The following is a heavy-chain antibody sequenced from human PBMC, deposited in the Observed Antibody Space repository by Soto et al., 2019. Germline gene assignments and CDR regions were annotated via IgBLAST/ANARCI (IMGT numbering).Heavy chain of an antibody. Sequence: SETLSLTCAVYGGSVNGYYWSWIRQHTGKGLEWIGYIYYSGSTYYNPSLKSRVTISVDTSKNQFSLKLSSVTAADTAVYYCARDLGTDTAMAIDAFDIWGQGTMVTVSS. D-gene: IGHD5-18*01. CDR3: ARDLGTDTAMAIDAFDI. CDR2: IYYSGST. CDR1: GGSVNGYY. V-gene: IGHV4-31*11. J-gene: IGHJ3*02.